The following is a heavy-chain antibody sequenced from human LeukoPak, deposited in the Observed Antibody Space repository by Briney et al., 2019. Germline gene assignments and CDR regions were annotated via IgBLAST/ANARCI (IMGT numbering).Heavy chain of an antibody. CDR2: INPNSGGT. V-gene: IGHV1-2*04. D-gene: IGHD6-6*01. CDR1: GYTFTGYY. J-gene: IGHJ4*02. Sequence: ASVKVSCKASGYTFTGYYIHWVRQAPGQGFEWMGWINPNSGGTNYAQKFQGWVTMTRDTSISTAYMELTRLTSDDTAVYYCATHRYSSSSGGVFDYWGQGTLVTVSS. CDR3: ATHRYSSSSGGVFDY.